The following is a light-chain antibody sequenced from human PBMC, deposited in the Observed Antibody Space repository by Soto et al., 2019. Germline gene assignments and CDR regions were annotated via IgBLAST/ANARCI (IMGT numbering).Light chain of an antibody. CDR3: SSHTTGSTQV. J-gene: IGLJ1*01. V-gene: IGLV2-14*03. CDR2: DVT. Sequence: QSALTQPASVSGSPGQSIAISCTGTSGDVGGYDYVSWYQQHPDKAPKLMIYDVTKRPSWVSNRFSGSKSGNTASLTISGLQPEDEADYYCSSHTTGSTQVFGSGTKLTVL. CDR1: SGDVGGYDY.